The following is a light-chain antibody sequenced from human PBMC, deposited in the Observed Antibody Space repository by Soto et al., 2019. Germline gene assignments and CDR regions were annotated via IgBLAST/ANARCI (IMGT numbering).Light chain of an antibody. V-gene: IGKV1-12*01. CDR3: QQADSFPRT. J-gene: IGKJ2*01. CDR2: SAS. Sequence: DIQMTQSPSSLSASVGDRVTITCRASQRIGTWLAWYQQKPGKAPKLLIYSASSLQTGVPSRLSGSGYGTDFTLTISSLQPEDFATYYCQQADSFPRTFGQGTRLEIK. CDR1: QRIGTW.